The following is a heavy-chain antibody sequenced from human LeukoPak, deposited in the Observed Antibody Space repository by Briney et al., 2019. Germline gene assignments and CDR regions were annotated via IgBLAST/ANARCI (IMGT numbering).Heavy chain of an antibody. Sequence: ASVKVSCKASGYTFTSYAMNWVRQAPGQGLEWLGWINPKTGGTSYGEKFQGRVTLTRDPSITTAHMELRGLRSDDSAFYYCVIDEWELQDYWGQGTRVIV. CDR1: GYTFTSYA. CDR3: VIDEWELQDY. J-gene: IGHJ4*02. V-gene: IGHV1-2*02. D-gene: IGHD1-26*01. CDR2: INPKTGGT.